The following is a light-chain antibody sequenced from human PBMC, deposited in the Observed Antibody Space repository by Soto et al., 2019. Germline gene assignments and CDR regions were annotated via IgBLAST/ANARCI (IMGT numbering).Light chain of an antibody. J-gene: IGKJ1*01. CDR1: ESLVHSDGNTY. V-gene: IGKV2-24*01. Sequence: DIVMTQTPLSSPVTLGQPASISCRSSESLVHSDGNTYLSWLHQRPGQPPRLLIYKISKRLPGVPERISGSGAGTEFTLKISRVEAEDAGIYYCMQATQFSWTFGHGTKVDIK. CDR3: MQATQFSWT. CDR2: KIS.